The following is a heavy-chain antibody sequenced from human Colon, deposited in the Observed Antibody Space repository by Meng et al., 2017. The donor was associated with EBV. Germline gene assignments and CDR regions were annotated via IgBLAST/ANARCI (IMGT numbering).Heavy chain of an antibody. Sequence: QVQLQESGPGLVKPSETLSLTCTVSGDSVATGRYYWSWFRQPPGKGLEWIAYIYYIGGTNYNPSLKSRLTISLDTSKNQFSLSLRSVTAADTAVYYCARVSGRSFDPWGQGTLVTVSS. D-gene: IGHD3-10*01. CDR1: GDSVATGRYY. CDR3: ARVSGRSFDP. J-gene: IGHJ5*02. CDR2: IYYIGGT. V-gene: IGHV4-61*01.